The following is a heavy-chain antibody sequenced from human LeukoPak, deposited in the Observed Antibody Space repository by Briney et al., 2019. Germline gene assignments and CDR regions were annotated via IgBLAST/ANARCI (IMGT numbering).Heavy chain of an antibody. CDR2: IRYDGSNK. CDR3: AKVQHFGVDWFDP. Sequence: GGSLRLPCAASGFTFSSYGMHWVRQAPGKGLEWVAFIRYDGSNKYYADSVKGRFTISRDNSKNTLYLQMNSLRAEDTAVYYCAKVQHFGVDWFDPWGQGTLVTVSS. J-gene: IGHJ5*02. D-gene: IGHD3-3*01. V-gene: IGHV3-30*02. CDR1: GFTFSSYG.